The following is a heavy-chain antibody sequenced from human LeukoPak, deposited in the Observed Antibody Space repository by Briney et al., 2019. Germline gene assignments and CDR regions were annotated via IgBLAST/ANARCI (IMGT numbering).Heavy chain of an antibody. J-gene: IGHJ4*02. CDR1: GFTFSTFS. CDR3: AKEAGVGAVDY. CDR2: ISGSSSTI. D-gene: IGHD1-26*01. Sequence: GGSLRLSCAASGFTFSTFSMNWVRQAPGKGLEWVSYISGSSSTIYYADSVRGRFTISRDNAKNSLYLQMNSLRAEDTALYYCAKEAGVGAVDYWGQGTLVTVSS. V-gene: IGHV3-48*04.